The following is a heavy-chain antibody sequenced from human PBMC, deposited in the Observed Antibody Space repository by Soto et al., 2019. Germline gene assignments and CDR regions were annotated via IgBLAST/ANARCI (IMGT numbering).Heavy chain of an antibody. D-gene: IGHD2-15*01. V-gene: IGHV3-73*01. CDR3: VRYCSGGSCPDAFDL. CDR1: GFTFSGSA. Sequence: GGSLRLSCAASGFTFSGSAMHWVHQASGKGLEWVGLIRSKANSDAIAYAASVKGRFTISRDDSTNTAYLQMNSLKTEDTAVSYCVRYCSGGSCPDAFDLWGQGTMVTVS. CDR2: IRSKANSDAI. J-gene: IGHJ3*01.